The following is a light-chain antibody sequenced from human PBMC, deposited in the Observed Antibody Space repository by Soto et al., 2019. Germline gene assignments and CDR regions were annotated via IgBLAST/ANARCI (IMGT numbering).Light chain of an antibody. V-gene: IGKV3-20*01. J-gene: IGKJ1*01. CDR1: QSVSSSY. CDR2: GAS. CDR3: QQYGSSPT. Sequence: EIGLPQSPGTLSLSPGERATLSCRASQSVSSSYLAWYQQKPGQAPRLLIYGASSRATGIPDRFSGSGSGTDFTLTISRLEPEDFAVYYCQQYGSSPTFGQGTKVDIK.